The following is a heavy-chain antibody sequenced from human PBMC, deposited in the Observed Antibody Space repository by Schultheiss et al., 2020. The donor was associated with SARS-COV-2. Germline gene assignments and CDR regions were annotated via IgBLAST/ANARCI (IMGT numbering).Heavy chain of an antibody. Sequence: GGSLRLSCAASGFTFSSYAMHWVRQAPGKGLEWVSYVSGSGTTIHYADSVKGRFTISRDNAKNSLYLQMSSLRAEDTAVYYCARGGTYGMDVWGQGTTVTVSS. CDR3: ARGGTYGMDV. V-gene: IGHV3-48*03. D-gene: IGHD3-16*01. CDR2: VSGSGTTI. J-gene: IGHJ6*02. CDR1: GFTFSSYA.